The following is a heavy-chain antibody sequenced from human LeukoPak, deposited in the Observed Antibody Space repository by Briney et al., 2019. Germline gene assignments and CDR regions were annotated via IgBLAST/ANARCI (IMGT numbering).Heavy chain of an antibody. Sequence: GGSLRLSCAASGFTFSDYYMSWIRQAPGKGLEGVSYISSSGSTIYYADSVKGRFTISRDNAKHSLYLQMNSLRAEDTAVYYCARGGYYYYYYMDVWGKGTTVTVSS. CDR3: ARGGYYYYYYMDV. CDR2: ISSSGSTI. J-gene: IGHJ6*03. CDR1: GFTFSDYY. V-gene: IGHV3-11*01.